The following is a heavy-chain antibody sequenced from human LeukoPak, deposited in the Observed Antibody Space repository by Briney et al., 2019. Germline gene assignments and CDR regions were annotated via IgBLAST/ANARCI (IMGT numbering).Heavy chain of an antibody. D-gene: IGHD1-26*01. J-gene: IGHJ4*02. CDR3: ASYSGSYSSDLDY. CDR1: GYTFTRYY. CDR2: INPNSGGT. V-gene: IGHV1-2*02. Sequence: ASVKVSCKASGYTFTRYYMHWVRQAPAQGLEWMGWINPNSGGTNYAQKFQGRVTMTRDTSISTAYIELSRLRSDDTAVYYCASYSGSYSSDLDYWGQGTLVTVSS.